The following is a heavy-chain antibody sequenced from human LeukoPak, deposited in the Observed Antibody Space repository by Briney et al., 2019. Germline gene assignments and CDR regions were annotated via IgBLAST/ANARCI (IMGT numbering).Heavy chain of an antibody. V-gene: IGHV3-23*01. CDR3: ARELGTTHPLDY. J-gene: IGHJ4*02. Sequence: RGSLRLSCAASGFTFSSYAMNWVRQAPGKGLESVSAITGSGGTTFYADSVKGRFTISRDNAKNTLYLQMNSVRAEDTAVYYCARELGTTHPLDYWGQGTLVTVSS. D-gene: IGHD1-26*01. CDR2: ITGSGGTT. CDR1: GFTFSSYA.